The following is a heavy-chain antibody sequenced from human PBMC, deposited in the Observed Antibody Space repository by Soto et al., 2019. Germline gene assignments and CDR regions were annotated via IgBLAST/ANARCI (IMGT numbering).Heavy chain of an antibody. V-gene: IGHV2-5*02. J-gene: IGHJ3*02. D-gene: IGHD3-3*01. CDR3: AHWSDFWSGYPLGAFDI. CDR2: IYWDDDK. Sequence: GLDLEWLALIYWDDDKRYSPSLKSRLTITKDTSKNQVVLTMTNMDPVDTATYYCAHWSDFWSGYPLGAFDIWGQGTMVTVSS.